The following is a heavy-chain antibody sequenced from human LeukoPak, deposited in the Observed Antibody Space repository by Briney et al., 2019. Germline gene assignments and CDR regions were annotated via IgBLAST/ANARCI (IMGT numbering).Heavy chain of an antibody. J-gene: IGHJ4*02. Sequence: GGSLRLSCAASGFTFSGSAMHWVRQASGKGLEWVGRIRSKANSYATAYAASVKGRFTISRDDSKNTAYLQMNSLRAEDTAVYYCAREGYREWGQGTLVTVSS. CDR1: GFTFSGSA. D-gene: IGHD5-18*01. CDR3: AREGYRE. CDR2: IRSKANSYAT. V-gene: IGHV3-73*01.